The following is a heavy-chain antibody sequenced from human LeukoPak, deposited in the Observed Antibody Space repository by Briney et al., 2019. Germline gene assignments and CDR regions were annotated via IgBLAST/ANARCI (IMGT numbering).Heavy chain of an antibody. J-gene: IGHJ6*03. V-gene: IGHV1-69*13. CDR1: GYTFTSFG. Sequence: SVKVSCKASGYTFTSFGISWVRQAPGQGLEWMGGIIPIFGTANYAQKFQGRVTITADESTSTAYMELSSLRSEDTAVYYCARDCSSTSCYRNYYYYYYMDVWGKGTTVTVSS. CDR3: ARDCSSTSCYRNYYYYYYMDV. D-gene: IGHD2-2*02. CDR2: IIPIFGTA.